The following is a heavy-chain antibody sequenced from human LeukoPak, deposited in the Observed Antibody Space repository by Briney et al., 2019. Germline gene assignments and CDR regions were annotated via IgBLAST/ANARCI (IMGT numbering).Heavy chain of an antibody. CDR2: VNPNSGDT. J-gene: IGHJ4*02. V-gene: IGHV1-2*02. CDR1: GYTFTDYY. D-gene: IGHD6-13*01. Sequence: AAVKVSCKASGYTFTDYYMHWVRQAPGQGLAWMGWVNPNSGDTNHAHKFQGRVTMTSDTSISTAYMDLSRVRSDDTAVYYCALLFSSTWYRFDSWGQGTLVTVSS. CDR3: ALLFSSTWYRFDS.